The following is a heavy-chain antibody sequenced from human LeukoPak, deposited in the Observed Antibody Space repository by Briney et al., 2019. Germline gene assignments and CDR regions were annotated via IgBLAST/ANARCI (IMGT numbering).Heavy chain of an antibody. V-gene: IGHV3-33*01. D-gene: IGHD5-18*01. CDR1: GFTFSNYG. J-gene: IGHJ4*02. CDR2: MWYDESNQ. Sequence: PGGSLRLSCAASGFTFSNYGMHWVRQAPGKGLEWVAVMWYDESNQYSGDSVKGRFSISRDKSKNTLYLQMNSLRAEDTAVYYCARDLRGRYNYGLDYWGQGTLVTVSS. CDR3: ARDLRGRYNYGLDY.